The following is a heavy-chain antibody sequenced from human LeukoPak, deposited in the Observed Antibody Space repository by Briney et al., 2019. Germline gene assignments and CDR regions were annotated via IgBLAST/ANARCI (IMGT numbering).Heavy chain of an antibody. V-gene: IGHV3-48*02. Sequence: GGSLRLSCAASGFTFSTYSMNWVRQAPGKGLEWVSYISGTSSLIYYADSVKGRFTISRDNAKNSLYLQMNSLRDEDTAVYYCAKDVQKQHYYDSSGPSPSIWGQGTMVTVSS. J-gene: IGHJ3*02. D-gene: IGHD3-22*01. CDR1: GFTFSTYS. CDR3: AKDVQKQHYYDSSGPSPSI. CDR2: ISGTSSLI.